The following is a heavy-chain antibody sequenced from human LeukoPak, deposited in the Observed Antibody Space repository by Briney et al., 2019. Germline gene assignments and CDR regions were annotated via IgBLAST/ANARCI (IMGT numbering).Heavy chain of an antibody. J-gene: IGHJ4*02. V-gene: IGHV3-30*18. CDR2: ISYDGSNK. D-gene: IGHD3-22*01. CDR3: AKKRYYDSSGYYYFDY. Sequence: GGSLRLSCAASKFTFSSYGMHWVRQAPGKGLEWVAVISYDGSNKYYADSVKGRFTISRDNSKNTLYLQMNSLRAEDTAVYYCAKKRYYDSSGYYYFDYWGQGTLVTVSS. CDR1: KFTFSSYG.